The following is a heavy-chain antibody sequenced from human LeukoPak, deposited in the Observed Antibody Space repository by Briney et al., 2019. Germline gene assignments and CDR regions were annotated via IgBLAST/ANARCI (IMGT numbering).Heavy chain of an antibody. V-gene: IGHV3-23*01. CDR3: AKDQYCTSTSCYVGY. CDR1: GFTFSNYW. D-gene: IGHD2-2*01. J-gene: IGHJ4*02. CDR2: INVSGGST. Sequence: GGSLRLSCAASGFTFSNYWMSWVRQAPGKGLEWVSGINVSGGSTFYADSVRGRSTISRDNSKNTLYLQMNSLRAEDTAVYYCAKDQYCTSTSCYVGYWGQGTLVTVSS.